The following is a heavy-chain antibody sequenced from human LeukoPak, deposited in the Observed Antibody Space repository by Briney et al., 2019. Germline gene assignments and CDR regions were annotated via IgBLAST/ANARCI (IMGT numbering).Heavy chain of an antibody. J-gene: IGHJ4*02. CDR2: IKYDGSEQ. CDR1: RFTFTTYW. D-gene: IGHD1-26*01. CDR3: KSGGAAPGSFDY. V-gene: IGHV3-7*01. Sequence: GGSLRLSCAASRFTFTTYWMSWMRQAPGKGLQWVANIKYDGSEQYYVDSVKGRFTISRDNAKNSLFLQMNSLGVEDTAVYYCKSGGAAPGSFDYWGQGALVTVSS.